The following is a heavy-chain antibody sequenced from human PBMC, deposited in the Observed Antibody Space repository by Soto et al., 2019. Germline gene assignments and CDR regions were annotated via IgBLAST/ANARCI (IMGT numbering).Heavy chain of an antibody. Sequence: EVHLVESGGGLVTPGGSLRLSCAASGFTFSSHSMNWVRQAPGKGLEWVSSIGDSPVYIYYAGSVKGRITIPRDNAENSLYLQMNSLRAEDTAVYYCARDQRHLRHGYSDYWGQGTLVTVSS. CDR1: GFTFSSHS. CDR3: ARDQRHLRHGYSDY. J-gene: IGHJ4*02. V-gene: IGHV3-21*01. CDR2: IGDSPVYI. D-gene: IGHD5-12*01.